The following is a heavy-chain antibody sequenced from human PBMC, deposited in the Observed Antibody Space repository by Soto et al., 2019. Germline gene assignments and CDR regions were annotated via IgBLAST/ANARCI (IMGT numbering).Heavy chain of an antibody. V-gene: IGHV1-18*01. CDR2: ISAYNGNT. Sequence: GXSVKVSCKASVYTFTSYGISWVRQAPGQGLEWMGWISAYNGNTNYAQKLQGRVTMTTDTSTSTAYMELRSLRSDDTAVYYCARAWYYYDSSGYPDAFDIWGQGTMVTVSS. CDR3: ARAWYYYDSSGYPDAFDI. D-gene: IGHD3-22*01. J-gene: IGHJ3*02. CDR1: VYTFTSYG.